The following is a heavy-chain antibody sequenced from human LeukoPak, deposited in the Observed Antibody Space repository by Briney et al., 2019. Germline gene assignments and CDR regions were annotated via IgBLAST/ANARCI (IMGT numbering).Heavy chain of an antibody. CDR3: ARDTSDDYVWGSYPDEYYFDY. CDR1: GGSISSSSYY. V-gene: IGHV4-39*07. J-gene: IGHJ4*02. CDR2: IYYSGST. Sequence: PSETLSLTCTVSGGSISSSSYYWGWIRQPPGKGLEWIGSIYYSGSTYYNPSLKSRVTISVDTSKNQFSLKLSSVTAADTAVYYCARDTSDDYVWGSYPDEYYFDYWGQGTLVTVSS. D-gene: IGHD3-16*02.